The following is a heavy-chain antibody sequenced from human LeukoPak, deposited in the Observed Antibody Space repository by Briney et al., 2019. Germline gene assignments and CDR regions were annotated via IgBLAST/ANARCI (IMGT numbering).Heavy chain of an antibody. CDR3: ARVAAPLYSSFHNWFDP. V-gene: IGHV4-38-2*02. J-gene: IGHJ5*02. CDR2: IYHSGST. CDR1: GYSISSGYY. D-gene: IGHD6-6*01. Sequence: SETLSLTCTVSGYSISSGYYWGWIRQPPGKGLEWIGSIYHSGSTYYNPSLKSRVTISVDRSKNQFSLKLSSVTAADTAVYYCARVAAPLYSSFHNWFDPWGQGTLVTVSS.